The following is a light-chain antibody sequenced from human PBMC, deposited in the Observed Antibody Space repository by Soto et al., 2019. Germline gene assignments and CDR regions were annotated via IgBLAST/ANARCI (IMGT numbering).Light chain of an antibody. Sequence: QPASVSGSPGQSITISCTGTSSDVGGYNYVSWYQQHPGKAPKLMIYDVSNRPSGVSNRFSGSKSGNTASLTISGLQAEDEADYYCSSYTSSSIVFGGGTKLTVL. J-gene: IGLJ2*01. CDR3: SSYTSSSIV. CDR2: DVS. V-gene: IGLV2-14*01. CDR1: SSDVGGYNY.